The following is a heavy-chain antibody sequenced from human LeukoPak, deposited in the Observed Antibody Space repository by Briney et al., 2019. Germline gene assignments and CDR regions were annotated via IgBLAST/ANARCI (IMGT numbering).Heavy chain of an antibody. D-gene: IGHD1-26*01. CDR1: GFTSSNYA. Sequence: GGSLRLSCSASGFTSSNYAMSWVRQAPGKGLEWVGRIKSKTDGGTTDYAAPVKGRFTISRDDSKNTLYLQMNSLKTEDTAVYYCTTVLGYSGSIYWGQGTLVTVSS. V-gene: IGHV3-15*01. CDR2: IKSKTDGGTT. J-gene: IGHJ4*02. CDR3: TTVLGYSGSIY.